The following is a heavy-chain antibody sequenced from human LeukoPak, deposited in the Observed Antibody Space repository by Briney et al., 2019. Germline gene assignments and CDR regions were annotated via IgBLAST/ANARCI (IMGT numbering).Heavy chain of an antibody. CDR3: AINSGSVQNYFDY. D-gene: IGHD1-26*01. V-gene: IGHV1-2*02. J-gene: IGHJ4*02. CDR1: GYTFTGYY. CDR2: INPNSGGT. Sequence: ASVKVSCKASGYTFTGYYMHWVRQAPGQGLEWTGWINPNSGGTNYAQKFQGRVTMTRDTSISTAYMELSRLRSDDTAVYYCAINSGSVQNYFDYWGQGTLVTVSS.